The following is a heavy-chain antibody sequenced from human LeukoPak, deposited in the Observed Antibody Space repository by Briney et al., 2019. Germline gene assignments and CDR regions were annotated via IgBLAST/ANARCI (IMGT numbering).Heavy chain of an antibody. J-gene: IGHJ5*02. CDR3: ARSQQLVRKGLFDP. Sequence: PSETLSLSCTVSGGSISSTSYYWGWIRPPPGQGLEWSGSIYYRGGTYYNPSLKSRVTTSADTTQSKLSLKKSSVIDADTAVYYFARSQQLVRKGLFDPWGQGTLVTVSA. D-gene: IGHD6-13*01. CDR1: GGSISSTSYY. CDR2: IYYRGGT. V-gene: IGHV4-39*01.